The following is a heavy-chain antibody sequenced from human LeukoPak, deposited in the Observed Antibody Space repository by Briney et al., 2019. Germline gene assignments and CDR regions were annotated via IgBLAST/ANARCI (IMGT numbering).Heavy chain of an antibody. D-gene: IGHD4-17*01. V-gene: IGHV4-39*07. J-gene: IGHJ6*03. Sequence: PSETLSLTCTVSGGSISSSSYYWGWIRQPPGKGLEWIGRIYTSGSTNYNPSLRSRVTMSVDPSKNQFSLKLSSVTAADTAVYYCARTYGDYVWNYYYMDVWGKGTTVTVSS. CDR2: IYTSGST. CDR1: GGSISSSSYY. CDR3: ARTYGDYVWNYYYMDV.